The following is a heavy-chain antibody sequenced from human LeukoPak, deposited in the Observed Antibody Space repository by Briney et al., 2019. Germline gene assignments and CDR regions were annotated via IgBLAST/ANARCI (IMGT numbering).Heavy chain of an antibody. Sequence: PGGSLRLSCAASGFTFSNYAMSWVRQAPGKGLEWVSAISGSDGSTTYADSMKGRFTISRDNSKNTLYMQMNSLSAEDTAVYYCAKHRLGSKAKDYWGQGTLVTVSS. J-gene: IGHJ4*02. CDR3: AKHRLGSKAKDY. CDR1: GFTFSNYA. CDR2: ISGSDGST. D-gene: IGHD3-10*01. V-gene: IGHV3-23*01.